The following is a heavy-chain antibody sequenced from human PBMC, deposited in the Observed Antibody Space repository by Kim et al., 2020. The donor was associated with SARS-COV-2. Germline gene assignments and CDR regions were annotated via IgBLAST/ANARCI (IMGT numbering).Heavy chain of an antibody. J-gene: IGHJ4*02. CDR2: TSGSGGST. D-gene: IGHD3-9*01. CDR3: AKGDDILTGYYDY. V-gene: IGHV3-23*01. Sequence: GGSLRLSCAASGFIFSAYAMSWVRQAPGKGLEWVSVTSGSGGSTYYADSVKGRFTISRDNAKNTLYLQMNSLRAEDTAVYYCAKGDDILTGYYDYWGQGTLVTVSS. CDR1: GFIFSAYA.